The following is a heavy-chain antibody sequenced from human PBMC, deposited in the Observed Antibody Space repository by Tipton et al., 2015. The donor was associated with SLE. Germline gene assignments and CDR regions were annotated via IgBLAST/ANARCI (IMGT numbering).Heavy chain of an antibody. Sequence: TLSLTCTVSGGSISSGGYYWSWIRQHPGKGLEWIGYIYYSGSTNYNPSLKSRVTISVDTSKNQFSLKLSSVTAADTAVYYCARDQAVAGSYYFDYWGQGTLVTASS. V-gene: IGHV4-61*08. J-gene: IGHJ4*02. CDR1: GGSISSGGYY. CDR2: IYYSGST. D-gene: IGHD6-19*01. CDR3: ARDQAVAGSYYFDY.